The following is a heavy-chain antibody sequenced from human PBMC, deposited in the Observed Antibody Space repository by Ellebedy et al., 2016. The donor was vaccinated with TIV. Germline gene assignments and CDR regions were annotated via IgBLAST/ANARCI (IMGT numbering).Heavy chain of an antibody. D-gene: IGHD5-24*01. Sequence: GESLKISCAASGFTFSNYAMSWVRRSPGKGLDWVSLISGSGEYTYYADSVKGRLTISRDNSMDTLYLQMDSLRAEDTAMYYCATTQMGNGYNEVYFGHWGQGTLVTVSS. J-gene: IGHJ4*02. CDR1: GFTFSNYA. CDR2: ISGSGEYT. V-gene: IGHV3-23*01. CDR3: ATTQMGNGYNEVYFGH.